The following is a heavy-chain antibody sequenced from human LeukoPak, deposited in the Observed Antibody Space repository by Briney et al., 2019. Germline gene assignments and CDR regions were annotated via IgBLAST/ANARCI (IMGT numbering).Heavy chain of an antibody. Sequence: NTSETLSLTCAVYGGSFSGYYWSWIRQPPGKGLEWIGEINHSGSTNYNPSLKSRVTISVDTSKNQFSLKLSSVTAADTAVYYCARHAGIAAAGPSYNWFDPWGQGTLVTVSS. J-gene: IGHJ5*02. D-gene: IGHD6-13*01. CDR2: INHSGST. V-gene: IGHV4-34*01. CDR1: GGSFSGYY. CDR3: ARHAGIAAAGPSYNWFDP.